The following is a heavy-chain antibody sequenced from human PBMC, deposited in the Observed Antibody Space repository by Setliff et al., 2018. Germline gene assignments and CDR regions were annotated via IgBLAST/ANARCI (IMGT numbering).Heavy chain of an antibody. CDR1: GFTFSDSA. V-gene: IGHV3-9*01. CDR3: ARARSITIFGVVKRTMSY. Sequence: GGSLRLSCAASGFTFSDSAVHWVRQAPGKGLEWVSGITWNSGSVAYADSVKGRFTMSRDNAKKSLYLQMNSLRAEDTAVYYCARARSITIFGVVKRTMSYWGQGTLVTVSS. CDR2: ITWNSGSV. D-gene: IGHD3-3*01. J-gene: IGHJ4*02.